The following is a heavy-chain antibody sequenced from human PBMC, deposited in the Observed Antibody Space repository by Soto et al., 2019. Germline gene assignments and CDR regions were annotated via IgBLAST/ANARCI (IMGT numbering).Heavy chain of an antibody. V-gene: IGHV4-4*02. Sequence: QVQLQESGPGLVKPSGTLSLTCAVSGGSISSSHWWSWVRQPPGKGLEWIGEIYHSESTNYNPSLNRRVTISVDKSKNQFSLKLSPVTAADTAVYYCATLPATSGFDYWGQGTLVTVSS. CDR3: ATLPATSGFDY. CDR1: GGSISSSHW. CDR2: IYHSEST. J-gene: IGHJ4*02. D-gene: IGHD2-2*01.